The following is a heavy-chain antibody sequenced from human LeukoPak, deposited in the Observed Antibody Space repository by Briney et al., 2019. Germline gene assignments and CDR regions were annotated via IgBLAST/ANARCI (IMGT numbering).Heavy chain of an antibody. CDR3: ARVRPDPYADCSSTSCYPYYFDY. Sequence: PSETLSLTCTVSGGSISSYYWSWIRQPPGKGLEWIGYIYYSGSTNYNPSLKSRVTISVDTSKNQFSLKLSSVTAADTAVYYCARVRPDPYADCSSTSCYPYYFDYWGQGTLVTVSS. CDR2: IYYSGST. CDR1: GGSISSYY. J-gene: IGHJ4*02. V-gene: IGHV4-59*01. D-gene: IGHD2-2*01.